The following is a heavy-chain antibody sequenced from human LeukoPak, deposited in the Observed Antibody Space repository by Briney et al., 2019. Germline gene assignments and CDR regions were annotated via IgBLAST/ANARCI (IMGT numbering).Heavy chain of an antibody. CDR3: AKGEVAIFDY. CDR2: ISYDGSNK. V-gene: IGHV3-30*18. CDR1: GFIFSSYA. J-gene: IGHJ4*02. D-gene: IGHD5-24*01. Sequence: PGRSLRLSCAASGFIFSSYAMHWVRQAPGKGLEWVAVISYDGSNKYYADSVKGRFTISRDNSKNTLYLQMNSLRAEDTAVYYCAKGEVAIFDYWGQGTLVTVSS.